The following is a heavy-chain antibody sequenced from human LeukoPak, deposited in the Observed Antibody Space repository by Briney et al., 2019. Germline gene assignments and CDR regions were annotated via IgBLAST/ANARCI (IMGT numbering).Heavy chain of an antibody. D-gene: IGHD6-13*01. V-gene: IGHV3-7*01. J-gene: IGHJ4*02. Sequence: AGGSLRLSCAASGSTFSSYWMSWVRQAPGKGREWVATIGQDGNEKSYVDSVKGRFTISRDNAKKSLFLQINSLRAEDTSVYYCARTVRWSDYFDYWGQGALVTVSS. CDR1: GSTFSSYW. CDR3: ARTVRWSDYFDY. CDR2: IGQDGNEK.